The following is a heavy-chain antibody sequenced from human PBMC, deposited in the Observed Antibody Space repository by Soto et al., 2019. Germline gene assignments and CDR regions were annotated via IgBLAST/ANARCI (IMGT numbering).Heavy chain of an antibody. D-gene: IGHD2-2*01. CDR1: GFTFSSYG. J-gene: IGHJ6*02. V-gene: IGHV3-30*18. CDR2: ISYDGSNK. CDR3: AKDAVPAAMSSYYYYGMDV. Sequence: GGSLRLSCAASGFTFSSYGMHWVRQAPGKGLEWVAVISYDGSNKYYADSVKGRFTISRDNSKNTLYLQMNSLRAEDTAVYYCAKDAVPAAMSSYYYYGMDVWGQGTTVTVSS.